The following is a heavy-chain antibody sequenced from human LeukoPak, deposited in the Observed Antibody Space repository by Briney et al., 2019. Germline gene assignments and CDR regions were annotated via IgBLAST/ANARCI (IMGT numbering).Heavy chain of an antibody. CDR1: GGSVYNDLFF. D-gene: IGHD3-22*01. Sequence: SETLSLTCTVSGGSVYNDLFFWTWIRQSPGKGLEWIGNVDYRGRTNFNPSLRSRVTLSIDTSNDNFSLTLKSVTAADTAVYYCARDSSGYFGYFQHWGQGTLVTVSS. CDR3: ARDSSGYFGYFQH. J-gene: IGHJ1*01. V-gene: IGHV4-61*03. CDR2: VDYRGRT.